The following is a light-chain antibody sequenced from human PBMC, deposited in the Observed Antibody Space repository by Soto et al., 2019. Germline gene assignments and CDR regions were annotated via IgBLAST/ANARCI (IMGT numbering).Light chain of an antibody. Sequence: DIQMTQSPSSLSASVGDRVTVTCRASQGSRNALAWYQQKSGKAPRRLIYSASSLQSGVPSRFSGSGSGTEFTLTISSLQPEDFATYYCLQHSTYPRTFGQGTKVEIK. CDR3: LQHSTYPRT. V-gene: IGKV1-17*01. CDR2: SAS. CDR1: QGSRNA. J-gene: IGKJ1*01.